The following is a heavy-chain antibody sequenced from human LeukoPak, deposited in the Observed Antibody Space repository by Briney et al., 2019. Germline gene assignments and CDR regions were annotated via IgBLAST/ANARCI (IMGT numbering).Heavy chain of an antibody. CDR2: IGGDGIA. V-gene: IGHV3-69-1*01. CDR1: GFTFTDHP. D-gene: IGHD3-16*01. J-gene: IGHJ4*02. CDR3: AKDRANWAIDD. Sequence: PGGSLRLSCVASGFTFTDHPMNWVRQAPGKGLEWISYIGGDGIAFYADSVKGRFTASKDDARKSMYLQMNSLRVEDTAVYYGAKDRANWAIDDWGQGTQVTVSS.